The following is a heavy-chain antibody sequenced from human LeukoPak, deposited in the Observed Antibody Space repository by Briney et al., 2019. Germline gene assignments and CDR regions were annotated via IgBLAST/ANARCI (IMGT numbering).Heavy chain of an antibody. D-gene: IGHD6-13*01. CDR2: IWNDGTNK. J-gene: IGHJ4*02. V-gene: IGHV3-33*01. Sequence: GGSLRLSCAASGFTFRRNGMHWVRQAPGKGLEWVAVIWNDGTNKYYADSVKGRFTISRDNSKNTLYLEMNSLRVEDTAVYYCARVSTAVSLAIDSWGQGTLVTVST. CDR1: GFTFRRNG. CDR3: ARVSTAVSLAIDS.